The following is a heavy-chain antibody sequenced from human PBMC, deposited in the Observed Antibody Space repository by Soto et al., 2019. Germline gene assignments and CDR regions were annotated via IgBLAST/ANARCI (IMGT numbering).Heavy chain of an antibody. CDR1: GYTFTAYY. CDR3: ARLAPCVPLTFAS. Sequence: QVQLVQSGAEVRQPGASVKVSCQASGYTFTAYYLHWVRQAPGQGLEWMGWINPATGGATYAQKCQVWVSMPRDTSISTAYMELTRMRSDGTAMYFCARLAPCVPLTFASWGQGTLVTVSS. CDR2: INPATGGA. V-gene: IGHV1-2*04. D-gene: IGHD2-21*02. J-gene: IGHJ4*02.